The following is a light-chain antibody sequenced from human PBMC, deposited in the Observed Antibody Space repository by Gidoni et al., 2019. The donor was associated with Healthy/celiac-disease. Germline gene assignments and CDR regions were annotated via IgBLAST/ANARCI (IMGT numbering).Light chain of an antibody. J-gene: IGLJ1*01. V-gene: IGLV3-25*03. CDR1: ALPKQY. CDR2: KDS. Sequence: SYELTQPPSASVSPGQTARITCSGDALPKQYAYWYQQKPGQAPVLVRYKDSERPSGIPERFSGSSSGTTVTLTISGVQAEDEADYYCQSADSSGTYVFGTGTKVTVL. CDR3: QSADSSGTYV.